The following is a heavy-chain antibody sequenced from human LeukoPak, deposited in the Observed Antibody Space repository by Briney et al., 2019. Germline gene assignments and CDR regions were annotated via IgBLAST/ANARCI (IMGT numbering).Heavy chain of an antibody. V-gene: IGHV3-33*08. Sequence: GGSLRLSCAASGFTFSSYGMHWVRQAPGKGLEWVAVIWYDESLQYYADSVKGRFAVSRDNSKNTVYLQLNSLRVEDTAVYYCARDLYVSEPDWGQGTLVTVAS. CDR2: IWYDESLQ. D-gene: IGHD3-10*02. CDR1: GFTFSSYG. J-gene: IGHJ4*02. CDR3: ARDLYVSEPD.